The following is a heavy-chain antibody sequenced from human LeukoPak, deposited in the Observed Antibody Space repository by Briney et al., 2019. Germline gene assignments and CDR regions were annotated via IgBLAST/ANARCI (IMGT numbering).Heavy chain of an antibody. Sequence: PGGSLRLSCAASGFTFSSYAMSWVRQAPGKGLEWVSAISDSGGSTYYADSVKGRFTISRDNSKNTLYLQVNSLRAGDTAVYYCARACSGGSCYLAAFDIGGQAWRPTVSS. J-gene: IGHJ3*02. CDR1: GFTFSSYA. D-gene: IGHD2-15*01. V-gene: IGHV3-23*01. CDR3: ARACSGGSCYLAAFDI. CDR2: ISDSGGST.